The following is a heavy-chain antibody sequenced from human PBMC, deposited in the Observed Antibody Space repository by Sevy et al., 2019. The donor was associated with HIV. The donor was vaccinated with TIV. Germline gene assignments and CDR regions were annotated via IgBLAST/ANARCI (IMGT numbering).Heavy chain of an antibody. Sequence: ASVKVSCKTSGYTFTGYYMHCVRQAPGQGLEWMGRINPNSGGTNYAQKFQGRVTMTRDTSISTAYMELSRLRSDDTAVYYCARGPYYDFWSGYDQYGMDVWGQGTTVTVSS. CDR1: GYTFTGYY. J-gene: IGHJ6*02. CDR2: INPNSGGT. D-gene: IGHD3-3*01. CDR3: ARGPYYDFWSGYDQYGMDV. V-gene: IGHV1-2*06.